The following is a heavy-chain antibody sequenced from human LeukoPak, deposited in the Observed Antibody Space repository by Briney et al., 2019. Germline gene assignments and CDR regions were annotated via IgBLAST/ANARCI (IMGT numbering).Heavy chain of an antibody. V-gene: IGHV4-61*01. CDR3: ARDGYSGNDGL. CDR1: GVSISSSNSY. J-gene: IGHJ4*02. CDR2: IYHSGST. D-gene: IGHD5-12*01. Sequence: PSETLSLTCTVSGVSISSSNSYWGWIRQPPGKGLEWVGYIYHSGSTKYNPSLKSRVTISVDTSKNQFSLKLSSVTAADTAVYYCARDGYSGNDGLWGQGTLVTVSS.